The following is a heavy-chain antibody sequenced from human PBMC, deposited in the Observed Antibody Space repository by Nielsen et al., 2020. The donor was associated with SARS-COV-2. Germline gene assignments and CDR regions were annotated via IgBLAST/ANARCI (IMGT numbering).Heavy chain of an antibody. Sequence: GESLKISCAASGFTFSSYGMNWVRQAPGKGLEWVSYISRTTSIIYNADSVKGRFTISRDNAKNSLYLQMNSLRDEDTAVYYCARDNWGRMDVWGQGTTVTVSS. CDR3: ARDNWGRMDV. J-gene: IGHJ6*02. D-gene: IGHD7-27*01. CDR2: ISRTTSII. CDR1: GFTFSSYG. V-gene: IGHV3-48*02.